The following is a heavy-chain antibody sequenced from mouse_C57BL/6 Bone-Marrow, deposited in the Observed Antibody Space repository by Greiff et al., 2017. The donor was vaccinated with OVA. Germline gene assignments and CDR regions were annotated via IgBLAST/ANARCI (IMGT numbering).Heavy chain of an antibody. CDR1: GYTFTSYW. J-gene: IGHJ2*01. V-gene: IGHV1-7*01. CDR3: ARWEGSLFDY. Sequence: QVQLKQSGAELAKPGASVKLSCKASGYTFTSYWMHWVKQRPGQGLEWIGYINPSSGYTKYNQKFKDKATLTADTSSSTAYLQLSSLTYEDSADYYCARWEGSLFDYWGQGTTLTVSS. D-gene: IGHD4-1*01. CDR2: INPSSGYT.